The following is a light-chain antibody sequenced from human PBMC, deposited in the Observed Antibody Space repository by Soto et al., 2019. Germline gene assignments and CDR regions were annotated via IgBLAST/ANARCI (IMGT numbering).Light chain of an antibody. CDR3: CSYAGSYDLGV. CDR2: DVS. V-gene: IGLV2-11*01. J-gene: IGLJ3*02. Sequence: QSALTQPASVSGSPGQSITVSCTGTSSDIGAHNFVSWYQQHPGKAPRLIIYDVSKRPSGVPDRFSGSKSANSASLTISGLQAEDEALYYCCSYAGSYDLGVFGGGTKLTVL. CDR1: SSDIGAHNF.